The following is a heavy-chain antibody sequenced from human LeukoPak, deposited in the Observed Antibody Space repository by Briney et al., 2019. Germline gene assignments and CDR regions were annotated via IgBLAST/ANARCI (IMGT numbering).Heavy chain of an antibody. D-gene: IGHD2-15*01. J-gene: IGHJ4*02. CDR1: GGLISSGGYY. CDR2: IYYTGST. CDR3: ASHCSGGSCYRYYFDN. V-gene: IGHV4-31*03. Sequence: SETLSLTCTVSGGLISSGGYYWSWIRQPPGKGLEWIGYIYYTGSTYYSPSLKSRASISVDTSNNQFSLKLSSVSAADTAVYYRASHCSGGSCYRYYFDNWGQGTLVTVSS.